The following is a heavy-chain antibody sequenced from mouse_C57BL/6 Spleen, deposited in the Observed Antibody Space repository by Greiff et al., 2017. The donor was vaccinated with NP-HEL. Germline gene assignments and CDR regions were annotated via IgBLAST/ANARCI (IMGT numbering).Heavy chain of an antibody. V-gene: IGHV3-6*01. Sequence: EVKVEESGPGLVKPSQSLSLTCSVTGYSITSGYYWNWIRQFPGNKLEWMGYISYDGSNNYNPSLKNRISITRDTSKNQFFLKLNSVTTEDTATYYCARDWSKGYAMDYWGQGTSVTVSS. J-gene: IGHJ4*01. CDR1: GYSITSGYY. CDR2: ISYDGSN. CDR3: ARDWSKGYAMDY.